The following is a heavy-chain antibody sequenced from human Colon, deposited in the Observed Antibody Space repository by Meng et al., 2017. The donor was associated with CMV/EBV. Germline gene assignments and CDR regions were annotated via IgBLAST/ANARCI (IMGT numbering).Heavy chain of an antibody. J-gene: IGHJ4*02. Sequence: GESLKISCAASGFTVSSYWMSWVRQAPGKGLEWVANMNQDGSEKYYVDAVKGRFTISRDNAKNSLYLQMNSLRAEDTAVYYCVRRRMPAAANYFDFWGQGTLVTVSS. CDR2: MNQDGSEK. D-gene: IGHD2-2*01. CDR1: GFTVSSYW. V-gene: IGHV3-7*01. CDR3: VRRRMPAAANYFDF.